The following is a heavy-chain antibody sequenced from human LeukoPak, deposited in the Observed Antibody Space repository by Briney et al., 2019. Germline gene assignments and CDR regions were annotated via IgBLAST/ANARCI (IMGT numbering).Heavy chain of an antibody. CDR1: GGTFSSYA. V-gene: IGHV1-69*13. CDR3: ARSHFYCSGGSCYSFWFDP. J-gene: IGHJ5*02. CDR2: IIPIFGTA. Sequence: SVKVSCTASGGTFSSYAISWVRQAPGQGLEWMGGIIPIFGTANYAQKFQGRVTITADESTSTAYMELSSLRSEDTAVYYCARSHFYCSGGSCYSFWFDPWGQGTLVTVSS. D-gene: IGHD2-15*01.